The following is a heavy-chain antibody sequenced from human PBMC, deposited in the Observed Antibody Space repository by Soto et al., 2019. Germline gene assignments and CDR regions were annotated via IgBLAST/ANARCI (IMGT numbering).Heavy chain of an antibody. Sequence: PSETLSLTCTVSGGSISSYYWSWIRQPPGKGLEWIGYIYYSGSTNYNPSLKSRVTISVDTSKNQFSLKLSSVTAADTAVYYCARWLRLIPDDASDIWGQGTMVTVSS. CDR1: GGSISSYY. J-gene: IGHJ3*02. V-gene: IGHV4-59*01. CDR3: ARWLRLIPDDASDI. D-gene: IGHD5-12*01. CDR2: IYYSGST.